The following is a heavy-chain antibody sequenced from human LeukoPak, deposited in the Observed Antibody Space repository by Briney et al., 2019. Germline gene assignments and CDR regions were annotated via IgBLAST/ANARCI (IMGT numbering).Heavy chain of an antibody. CDR2: IRYGGSNK. V-gene: IGHV3-30*02. D-gene: IGHD2-2*01. Sequence: PGGSLRLSCAASGFTFSSYGMHWVRQAPGKGPEWVAFIRYGGSNKYYADSVKGRFTISRDNSKNTLYLQMNSLRAEDTAVYYCASSVVVPAAIDYWGQGTLVTVSS. CDR1: GFTFSSYG. J-gene: IGHJ4*02. CDR3: ASSVVVPAAIDY.